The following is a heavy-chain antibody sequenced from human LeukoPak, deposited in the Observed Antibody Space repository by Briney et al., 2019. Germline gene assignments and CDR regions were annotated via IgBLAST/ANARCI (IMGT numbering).Heavy chain of an antibody. CDR2: INPNGGGT. V-gene: IGHV1-2*02. Sequence: GASVKVSCKASGYTFTGYYMHWVRQAPGQGLEWMGWINPNGGGTNYAQKFQGRVTMTRDTSISTAYMELSRLRSDDTAVYYCARAFGGRGYFDYWGQGTLVTVSS. CDR3: ARAFGGRGYFDY. J-gene: IGHJ4*02. D-gene: IGHD3-10*01. CDR1: GYTFTGYY.